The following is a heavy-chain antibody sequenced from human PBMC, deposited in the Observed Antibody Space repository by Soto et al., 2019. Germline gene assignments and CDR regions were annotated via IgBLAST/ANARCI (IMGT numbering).Heavy chain of an antibody. CDR3: ARDGRYCTNGVCRPINWVDP. CDR2: INAGNGNT. Sequence: GASVTVSFKASGYTFTGYAMHWVRQAPGQRLEWMGWINAGNGNTKYSQKFQGRVTITRDTSASTAYMELSSLRSEDTAVYYCARDGRYCTNGVCRPINWVDPLGQGTLGTVS. D-gene: IGHD2-8*01. J-gene: IGHJ5*02. CDR1: GYTFTGYA. V-gene: IGHV1-3*01.